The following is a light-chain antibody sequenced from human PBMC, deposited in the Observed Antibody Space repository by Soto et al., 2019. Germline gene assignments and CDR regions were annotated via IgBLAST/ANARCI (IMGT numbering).Light chain of an antibody. V-gene: IGKV3-20*01. J-gene: IGKJ1*01. Sequence: DIVLTQSPGTLSLSPGERATLSCRASQSVSSSYLAWYQQKPGQAPRLLIYGASSRATGIPDRFSGSGSGTDFTLTISRLEPEDFGVYYCQQYGGSPRTLGQGTKVDI. CDR1: QSVSSSY. CDR2: GAS. CDR3: QQYGGSPRT.